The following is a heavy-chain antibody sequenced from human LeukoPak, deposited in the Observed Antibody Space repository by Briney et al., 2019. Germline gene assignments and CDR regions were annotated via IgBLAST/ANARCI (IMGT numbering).Heavy chain of an antibody. V-gene: IGHV3-33*01. CDR2: IWYDGSKK. CDR3: ARGGFSHAFDV. J-gene: IGHJ3*01. Sequence: GGSLRLSCAASGFTFSSYGMHWVRQAPGKGLQWVAVIWYDGSKKYYADSVKGRFTISRDNAKNTLYLQMNSLRAEDTAVYFCARGGFSHAFDVWGQGTVVTVSS. D-gene: IGHD5-12*01. CDR1: GFTFSSYG.